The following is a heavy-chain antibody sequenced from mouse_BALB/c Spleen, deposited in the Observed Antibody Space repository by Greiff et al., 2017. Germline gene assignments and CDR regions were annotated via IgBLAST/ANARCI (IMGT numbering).Heavy chain of an antibody. Sequence: EVKLMESGGGLVQPGGSLKLSCAASGFTFSSYGMSWVRQTPDKRLELVATINSNGGSTYYPDSVKGRFTISRDNAKNTLYLQMSSLKSEDTAMYYCAREGNYVWYFDVWGAGTTVTVSS. CDR3: AREGNYVWYFDV. CDR1: GFTFSSYG. V-gene: IGHV5-6-3*01. J-gene: IGHJ1*01. D-gene: IGHD2-1*01. CDR2: INSNGGST.